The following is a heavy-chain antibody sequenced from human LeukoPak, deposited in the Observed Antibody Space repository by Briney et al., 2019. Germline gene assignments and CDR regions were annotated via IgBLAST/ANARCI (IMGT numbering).Heavy chain of an antibody. CDR3: AREGMSDILTGPHSWYFDY. J-gene: IGHJ4*02. V-gene: IGHV4-61*02. D-gene: IGHD3-9*01. CDR1: GGSISSGSYY. Sequence: PSETLSLTCTVSGGSISSGSYYWSWIRQPAGKGLEWIGRIYTSGSTNYNPSLKSRVTISVDTSKNQFSLKLSSVTAADTAVYYCAREGMSDILTGPHSWYFDYWGQGTLVTVSS. CDR2: IYTSGST.